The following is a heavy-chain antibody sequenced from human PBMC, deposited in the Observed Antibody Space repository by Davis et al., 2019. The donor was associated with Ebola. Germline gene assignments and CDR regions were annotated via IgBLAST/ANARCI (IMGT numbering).Heavy chain of an antibody. CDR2: RWYDGSNK. CDR3: ARDETVTTSLFYYYYGMDV. CDR1: GYSISSNS. Sequence: GESLKIFCAASGYSISSNSMNSVRQAPGTGLEWVAVRWYDGSNKYYADSVKGRFTISRDNSKNTLYLQMNSLRAEDTAVYYCARDETVTTSLFYYYYGMDVWGQGTTVTVSS. J-gene: IGHJ6*02. D-gene: IGHD4-17*01. V-gene: IGHV3-33*01.